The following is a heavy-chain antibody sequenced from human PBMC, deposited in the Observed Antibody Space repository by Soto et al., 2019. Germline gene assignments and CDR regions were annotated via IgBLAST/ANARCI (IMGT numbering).Heavy chain of an antibody. J-gene: IGHJ4*02. D-gene: IGHD3-3*01. Sequence: ASVKVSCKVSGYTLTELSMHWVRQAPGKGLEWMGGFDPEDGETIYAKKFQGRVTMTEDTSTDTAYMELSSLRSEDTAVYYCSTITIFGVAPFHYWGQATLVTVS. V-gene: IGHV1-24*01. CDR1: GYTLTELS. CDR3: STITIFGVAPFHY. CDR2: FDPEDGET.